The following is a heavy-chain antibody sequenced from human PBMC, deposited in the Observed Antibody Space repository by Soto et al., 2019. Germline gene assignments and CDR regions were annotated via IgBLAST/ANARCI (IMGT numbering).Heavy chain of an antibody. D-gene: IGHD3-3*01. Sequence: SETLSLTCTVSGGSISSSSYYWGWIRQPPGKGLEWIGSIYYSGSTYYNPSLKSRVTMSFDTSKNQFSLNLTSVTAADTAVYYCARARFSQWSQDYYGLDVWGQGTTVTVSS. CDR1: GGSISSSSYY. CDR3: ARARFSQWSQDYYGLDV. J-gene: IGHJ6*02. CDR2: IYYSGST. V-gene: IGHV4-39*01.